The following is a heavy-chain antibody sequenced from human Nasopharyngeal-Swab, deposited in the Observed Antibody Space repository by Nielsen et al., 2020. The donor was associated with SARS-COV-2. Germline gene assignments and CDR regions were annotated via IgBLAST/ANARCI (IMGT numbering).Heavy chain of an antibody. CDR2: INTNTGNP. Sequence: ASVKVSCKASGYTLTTYYIHWVRQAPGQGLEWMGWINTNTGNPTYAQGFTGRFVFSLDTSVSTAYLQINSLKAEDTAVYYCARGAPYYFDYWGQGTLVTVSS. V-gene: IGHV7-4-1*02. J-gene: IGHJ4*02. CDR1: GYTLTTYY. CDR3: ARGAPYYFDY.